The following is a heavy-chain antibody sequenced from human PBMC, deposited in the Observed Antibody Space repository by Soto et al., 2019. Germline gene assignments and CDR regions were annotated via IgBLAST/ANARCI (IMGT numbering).Heavy chain of an antibody. CDR2: VYHSEKT. CDR1: GDYVTSHY. D-gene: IGHD2-8*01. Sequence: QVQLQESGPGLVKPSETLSLTCTVSGDYVTSHYWSWIRQPPGKGLEWIGYVYHSEKTDSSPSLKSRVTISVDTSKNQISLSLPSVTAADTAIYYCARPTGVAPAVWYFDLWGRGTLVTVSS. CDR3: ARPTGVAPAVWYFDL. V-gene: IGHV4-59*08. J-gene: IGHJ2*01.